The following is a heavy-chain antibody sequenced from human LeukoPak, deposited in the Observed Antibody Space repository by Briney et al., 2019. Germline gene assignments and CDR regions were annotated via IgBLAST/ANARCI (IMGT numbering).Heavy chain of an antibody. CDR3: ARGVTYSF. CDR2: INHSGST. V-gene: IGHV4-34*01. J-gene: IGHJ4*02. CDR1: GGSFSGYY. Sequence: SETLSLTCAVYGGSFSGYYWSWIRQPPGRGLEWIGEINHSGSTNYNPSLKSRVTISVDTSKNQFSLKLSSVTAADTAVYYCARGVTYSFWGQGTLVTVSS. D-gene: IGHD2-21*01.